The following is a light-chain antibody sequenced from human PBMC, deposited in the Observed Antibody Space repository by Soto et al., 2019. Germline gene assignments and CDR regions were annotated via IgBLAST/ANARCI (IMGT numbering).Light chain of an antibody. CDR2: GAS. CDR3: QQYGSSPTT. Sequence: EIVLTQSPGTLSLSPGERATLSCRASQSVSSSYLAWYQQKPGKAPRLLIYGASSRATGIPERFSGSGSGTEFTLTISRLEPEDFAVYYCQQYGSSPTTFGQGTKVEIK. V-gene: IGKV3-20*01. CDR1: QSVSSSY. J-gene: IGKJ1*01.